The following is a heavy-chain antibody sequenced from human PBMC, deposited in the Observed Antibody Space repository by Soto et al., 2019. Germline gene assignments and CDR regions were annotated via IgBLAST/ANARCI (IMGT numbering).Heavy chain of an antibody. V-gene: IGHV1-8*01. D-gene: IGHD3-22*01. Sequence: ASVEVSCKASGSTFPSHGIHWLRQATGQGLEWMGWMNPNRGNTGYAQKFQGRVTMTRSTSISTAYMELSNLRSEDTAVYYCVRGYPYSSGPWGQGTLVTVSS. CDR1: GSTFPSHG. CDR2: MNPNRGNT. J-gene: IGHJ5*02. CDR3: VRGYPYSSGP.